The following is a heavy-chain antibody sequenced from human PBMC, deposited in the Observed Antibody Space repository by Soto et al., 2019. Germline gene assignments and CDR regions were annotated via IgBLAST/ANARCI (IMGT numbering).Heavy chain of an antibody. D-gene: IGHD3-10*01. V-gene: IGHV4-30-4*01. Sequence: QVQLQESGPGLVKPSQTLSLTCTVSGGSISSGDYYWSWIRQPPGKGLEWIGYIYYSGSTYYNPSLLSRVTMAVDTSKIQSSLKLSSVTAADTAVYYCARERRRNYYYGFWGQGTLGTVSS. CDR3: ARERRRNYYYGF. J-gene: IGHJ4*02. CDR2: IYYSGST. CDR1: GGSISSGDYY.